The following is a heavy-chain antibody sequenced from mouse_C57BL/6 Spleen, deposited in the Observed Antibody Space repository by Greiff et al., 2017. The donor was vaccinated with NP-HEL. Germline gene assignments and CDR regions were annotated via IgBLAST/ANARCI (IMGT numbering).Heavy chain of an antibody. Sequence: VKLMESGPGLVAPSQSLSITCTVSGFSLTSYGVSWVRQPPGKGLEWLGVIWGDGSTNYHSALISRLSISKDNSKSQVFLKLNSLQTDDTATYYCAKTGYYYGSSYAYYYAMDYWGQGTSVTVSS. V-gene: IGHV2-3*01. CDR2: IWGDGST. CDR3: AKTGYYYGSSYAYYYAMDY. CDR1: GFSLTSYG. D-gene: IGHD1-1*01. J-gene: IGHJ4*01.